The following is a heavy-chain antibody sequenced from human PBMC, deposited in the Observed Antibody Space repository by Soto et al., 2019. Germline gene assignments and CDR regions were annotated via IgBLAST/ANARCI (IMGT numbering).Heavy chain of an antibody. Sequence: PGESLKISCKGSGYSFTTYWIGWVRQMPGKGLEWMGIIYPGDSDTRYSPSFQGQVTISADRYISTAYLQWSSLKASDTAMYYCARKDSSSAFDYWGQGTLVTSPQ. J-gene: IGHJ4*02. D-gene: IGHD3-22*01. CDR2: IYPGDSDT. V-gene: IGHV5-51*01. CDR3: ARKDSSSAFDY. CDR1: GYSFTTYW.